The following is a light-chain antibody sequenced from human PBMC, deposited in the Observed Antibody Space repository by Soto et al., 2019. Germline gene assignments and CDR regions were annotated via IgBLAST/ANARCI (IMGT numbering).Light chain of an antibody. CDR3: QQHGTSPQT. CDR2: GAS. Sequence: EIVLTQSPGTLSLSPGERATLSCRASQSVSSSSLAWYQQNPGQAPRLLIYGASSRATGIPDRFSGSGSGTDFTLTISRLEPEDFAVYYCQQHGTSPQTFGQGTKLEIK. J-gene: IGKJ2*01. CDR1: QSVSSSS. V-gene: IGKV3-20*01.